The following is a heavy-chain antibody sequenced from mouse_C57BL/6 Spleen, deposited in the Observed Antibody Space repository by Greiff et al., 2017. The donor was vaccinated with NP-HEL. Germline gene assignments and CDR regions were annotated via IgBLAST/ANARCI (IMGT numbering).Heavy chain of an antibody. CDR3: ARAYDGYPAWFAY. D-gene: IGHD2-3*01. CDR2: IYPGDGDT. Sequence: VQLQQSGAELVKPGASVKISCKASGYAFSSYWMNWVKQRPGKGLEWIGQIYPGDGDTNYNGKFKGKATLTADKSSSTAYMQLSSLTSEDAAVYFGARAYDGYPAWFAYWGKGTLVTVSA. J-gene: IGHJ3*01. V-gene: IGHV1-80*01. CDR1: GYAFSSYW.